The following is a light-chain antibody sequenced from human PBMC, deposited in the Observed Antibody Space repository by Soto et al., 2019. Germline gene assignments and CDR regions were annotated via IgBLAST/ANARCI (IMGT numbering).Light chain of an antibody. CDR3: SSYAGSNNLYV. CDR1: SSDIGVYNY. CDR2: EVS. Sequence: ALTQPPSASGSPGQSVTISCTGTSSDIGVYNYVSWYQQHPGKAPKLMIYEVSKRPSGVPDRFSGSKSGNTASLTVSGLQAEDEADYYCSSYAGSNNLYVFGTGTKLTVL. J-gene: IGLJ1*01. V-gene: IGLV2-8*01.